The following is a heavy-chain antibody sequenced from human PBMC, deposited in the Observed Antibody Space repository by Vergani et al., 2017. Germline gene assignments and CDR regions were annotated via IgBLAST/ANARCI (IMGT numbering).Heavy chain of an antibody. V-gene: IGHV4-34*01. CDR1: GGSFSGYY. CDR2: INHSGST. D-gene: IGHD2-2*01. J-gene: IGHJ4*02. CDR3: ARVPQFWCSSTSCYQDY. Sequence: QVQLQQWGAGLLKPSETLSLTCAVYGGSFSGYYWSWIRQPPGKGLEWIGEINHSGSTNYNPSLKSRVTISVDTDKNQFSLKLSSVTAADTAVYYCARVPQFWCSSTSCYQDYWGQGTLVTVSS.